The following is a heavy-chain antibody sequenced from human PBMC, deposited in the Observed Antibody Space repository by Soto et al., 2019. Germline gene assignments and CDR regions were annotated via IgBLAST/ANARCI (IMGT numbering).Heavy chain of an antibody. D-gene: IGHD1-26*01. V-gene: IGHV4-31*03. CDR2: IYYSGST. J-gene: IGHJ6*04. CDR3: ARGPTQIRIVIGVVRHGMDV. Sequence: QVQLQESGPGLVKPSQTLSLTCPVSGGSISIGGYYWSWIRQHPGQGLECLGYIYYSGSTYYNPSLKSRVTISVDTSKNPFSLKLRSVTAADTAVYYCARGPTQIRIVIGVVRHGMDVWGKGTTVTVSS. CDR1: GGSISIGGYY.